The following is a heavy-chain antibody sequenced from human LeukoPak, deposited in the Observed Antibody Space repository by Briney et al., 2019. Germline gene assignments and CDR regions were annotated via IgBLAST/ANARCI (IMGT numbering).Heavy chain of an antibody. CDR1: GGSIGNNY. D-gene: IGHD6-19*01. V-gene: IGHV4-59*08. CDR2: IYYTGAT. J-gene: IGHJ4*02. CDR3: AKYGNSGWVIDN. Sequence: SEALSLACTVSGGSIGNNYWTWIRQPPGKGLEYIGYIYYTGATNYNPSLKSRVTISVDTSKSQFSLKLSSVTAADTAVYFCAKYGNSGWVIDNWGQGALVTVSS.